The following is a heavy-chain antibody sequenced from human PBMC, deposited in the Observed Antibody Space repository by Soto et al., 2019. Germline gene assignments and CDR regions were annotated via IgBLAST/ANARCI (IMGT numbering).Heavy chain of an antibody. CDR2: IIPIFGTA. V-gene: IGHV1-69*13. CDR3: ARDSARGYYGSGRWWFDP. D-gene: IGHD3-10*01. J-gene: IGHJ5*02. Sequence: ASVKVSCKASGGTFSSYAISWVRQAPGQGLEWMGGIIPIFGTANYAQKFQGRVTITADESTSTAYMELSSLRSEDTAVYYCARDSARGYYGSGRWWFDPWGQGTLVTVS. CDR1: GGTFSSYA.